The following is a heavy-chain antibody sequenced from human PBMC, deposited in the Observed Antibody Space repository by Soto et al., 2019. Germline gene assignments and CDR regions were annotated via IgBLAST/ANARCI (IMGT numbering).Heavy chain of an antibody. J-gene: IGHJ5*02. Sequence: QVQLVQSGAEVKKPGASVKVSCKASGYTFTSYDINWVRQATGQGLEWMGWMNPNSGNTGYAQKFQGRVTMTRNTSISTAYMELSSLRSEDTVVYYCARGRVGRYYDFWSGHRFDPWGQGTLVTVSS. CDR1: GYTFTSYD. V-gene: IGHV1-8*01. D-gene: IGHD3-3*01. CDR2: MNPNSGNT. CDR3: ARGRVGRYYDFWSGHRFDP.